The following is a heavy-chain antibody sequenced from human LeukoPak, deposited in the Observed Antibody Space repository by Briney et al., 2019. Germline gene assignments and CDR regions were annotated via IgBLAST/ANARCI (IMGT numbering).Heavy chain of an antibody. CDR1: GYTFTNYC. Sequence: ESLKISCVGSGYTFTNYCIGWVAQIPGKGLGWLGIIYPGDSNTRYSPSFQGQVSLSAHQSISTAFLQGRRLKRTDTGMYYRARSYSGSTDAFDIWGQETMVTVSS. CDR2: IYPGDSNT. J-gene: IGHJ3*02. CDR3: ARSYSGSTDAFDI. D-gene: IGHD1-26*01. V-gene: IGHV5-51*01.